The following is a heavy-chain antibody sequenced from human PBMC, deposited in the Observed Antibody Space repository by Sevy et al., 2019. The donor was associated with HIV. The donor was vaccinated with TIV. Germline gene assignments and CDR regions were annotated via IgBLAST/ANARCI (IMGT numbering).Heavy chain of an antibody. D-gene: IGHD1-26*01. CDR2: IYSGGST. V-gene: IGHV3-53*01. J-gene: IGHJ6*02. CDR3: ARGLKWELPPVDYYYYGMDV. CDR1: GFTVSSNY. Sequence: GGSLRLSCAASGFTVSSNYMSWVRQAPGKGLEWVSVIYSGGSTYYADSVKGGFTISRDNSKNTLYLQMNSLRAEDTAGYYCARGLKWELPPVDYYYYGMDVWGQGTTVTVSS.